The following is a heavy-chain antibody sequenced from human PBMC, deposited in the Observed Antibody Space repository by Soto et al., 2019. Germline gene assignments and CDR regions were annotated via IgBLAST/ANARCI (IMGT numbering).Heavy chain of an antibody. V-gene: IGHV4-30-4*01. Sequence: QVQLQESGPGLVKPSQTLSLTCTVSGGSISSGDYYWSWIRQPPGKGLEWIGYIYYSGSTYYNPSLKSRVIISVDTSKNQFSLKLSSVTAADTAVYYCARAGMSSSSLPTFDYWGQGTLVTVSS. CDR2: IYYSGST. J-gene: IGHJ4*02. CDR1: GGSISSGDYY. D-gene: IGHD6-6*01. CDR3: ARAGMSSSSLPTFDY.